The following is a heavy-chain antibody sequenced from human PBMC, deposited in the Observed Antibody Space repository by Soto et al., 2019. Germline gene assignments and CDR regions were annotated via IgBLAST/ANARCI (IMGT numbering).Heavy chain of an antibody. CDR3: ARDFVGYNGMDV. CDR1: GASISSGAHY. J-gene: IGHJ6*02. CDR2: IHHSGSM. V-gene: IGHV4-31*03. D-gene: IGHD1-26*01. Sequence: SETLSLTCTVSGASISSGAHYWSWTRQLPGKGLEWIGYIHHSGSMFYNPSLKSRVTISLDTSKNQLSLLMSSVTAADTARYYCARDFVGYNGMDVWGQGTTVTVSS.